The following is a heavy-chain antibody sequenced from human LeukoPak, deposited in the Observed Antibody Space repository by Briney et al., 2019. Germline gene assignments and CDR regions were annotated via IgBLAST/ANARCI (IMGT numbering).Heavy chain of an antibody. D-gene: IGHD3-9*01. J-gene: IGHJ4*02. CDR3: AREGDYDILTGYYFIDS. CDR2: IYYSGSP. V-gene: IGHV4-59*12. CDR1: GDSISTYY. Sequence: SETLSLTCTVSGDSISTYYWSWIRQPPGKGLEWIGYIYYSGSPNYNPSLKSRVTISVDTSKNQFSLKLNSVTAADTAVYYCAREGDYDILTGYYFIDSWGQGTLVTVSS.